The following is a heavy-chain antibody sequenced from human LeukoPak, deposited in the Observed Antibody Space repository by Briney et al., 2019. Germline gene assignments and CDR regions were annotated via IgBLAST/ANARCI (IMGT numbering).Heavy chain of an antibody. CDR1: GYTFTVYY. CDR2: INPNSGAT. V-gene: IGHV1-2*02. Sequence: ASVKVSCKASGYTFTVYYMHWVRQAPGQGREWMGWINPNSGATNYAQKFQGRVTMTRDTSISTAYMELSRLRSDDTAVYYCARDSGIAAAGPELCFDYWGQGTLVTVSS. J-gene: IGHJ4*02. D-gene: IGHD6-13*01. CDR3: ARDSGIAAAGPELCFDY.